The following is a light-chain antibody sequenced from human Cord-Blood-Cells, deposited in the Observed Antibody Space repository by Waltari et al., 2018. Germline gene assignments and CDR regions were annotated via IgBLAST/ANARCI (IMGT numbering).Light chain of an antibody. CDR2: SNN. CDR3: AAWDDNLNGWV. CDR1: SSNIGSNT. Sequence: QSVLTQPPSASGTPGQRVTISCSGSSSNIGSNTVNWYQQLPGTAPKLLIYSNNQRPSGVPDRFSGYKSGTSASLAISGLQSEDEADYYCAAWDDNLNGWVFGGGTKLTVL. J-gene: IGLJ3*02. V-gene: IGLV1-44*01.